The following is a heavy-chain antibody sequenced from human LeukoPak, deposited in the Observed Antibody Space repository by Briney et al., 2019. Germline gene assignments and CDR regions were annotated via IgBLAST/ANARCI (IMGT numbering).Heavy chain of an antibody. CDR1: GYTFTGYY. J-gene: IGHJ5*02. CDR3: AREARRSYGLFDP. CDR2: INPNSGGT. D-gene: IGHD3-10*01. Sequence: ASVKVSCKASGYTFTGYYMHWVRQAPGQGLEWMGWINPNSGGTNYAQKFQGRVTMTRDTSISTAYMELSRLRSDDTAVYYCAREARRSYGLFDPWGQGTLVTVSS. V-gene: IGHV1-2*02.